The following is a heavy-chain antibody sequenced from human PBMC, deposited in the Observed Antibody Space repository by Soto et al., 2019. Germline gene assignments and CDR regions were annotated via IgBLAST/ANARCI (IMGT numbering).Heavy chain of an antibody. CDR2: IYYSGST. V-gene: IGHV4-59*01. D-gene: IGHD6-6*01. CDR3: AREAYSSSFYWFDP. J-gene: IGHJ5*02. CDR1: GGSISSYY. Sequence: SETLSLTCTVSGGSISSYYWSWIRQPPGKGLEWIGYIYYSGSTNYNPSLKSRVTISVDTSKNQFSLKLSSVTAADTAVYYCAREAYSSSFYWFDPWGQGTLVTAPQ.